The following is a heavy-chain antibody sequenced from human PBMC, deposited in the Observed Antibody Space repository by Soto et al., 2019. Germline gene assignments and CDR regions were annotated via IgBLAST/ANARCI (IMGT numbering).Heavy chain of an antibody. V-gene: IGHV4-34*01. CDR1: GDSFSGYY. J-gene: IGHJ6*02. D-gene: IGHD2-15*01. Sequence: SETLSLTCAVYGDSFSGYYWSWIRQPPGKGLEWIGEINHSGSTNYNPSLKSRVTLPVDTSKNQFSVRLNSVTASDTAVYYCAPLSVSLSGPYGIHVWGQGTTVTVSS. CDR2: INHSGST. CDR3: APLSVSLSGPYGIHV.